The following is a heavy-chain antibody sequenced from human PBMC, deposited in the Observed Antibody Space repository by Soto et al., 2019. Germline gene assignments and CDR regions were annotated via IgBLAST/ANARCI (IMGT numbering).Heavy chain of an antibody. V-gene: IGHV1-69*02. J-gene: IGHJ6*02. CDR2: TIPILGIT. Sequence: QVQLVQSGAEVKKPGSSLKVSCKASGGTFSSHTISWVRLAPGQGLEWMGRTIPILGITNYAQNFQGRVTLTADKSTGAASMELSSLRSEDTAVYYCGISTTDSNFYYYGTDVWGQGTTVTVSS. CDR1: GGTFSSHT. CDR3: GISTTDSNFYYYGTDV. D-gene: IGHD3-22*01.